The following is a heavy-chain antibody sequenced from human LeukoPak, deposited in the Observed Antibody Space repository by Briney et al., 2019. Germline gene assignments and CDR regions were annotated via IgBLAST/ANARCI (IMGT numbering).Heavy chain of an antibody. J-gene: IGHJ3*02. Sequence: RPSETLSLTCTVSGCSITSNIYYLGWIRQPPGKGLVWIGSLYYTGSTYYNPTLKSRVTISVDTSKNQVSLKLTSVTAADTAVYYCARAPDIMYAFDIWGQGTMVTVSS. CDR1: GCSITSNIYY. D-gene: IGHD5/OR15-5a*01. CDR3: ARAPDIMYAFDI. CDR2: LYYTGST. V-gene: IGHV4-39*01.